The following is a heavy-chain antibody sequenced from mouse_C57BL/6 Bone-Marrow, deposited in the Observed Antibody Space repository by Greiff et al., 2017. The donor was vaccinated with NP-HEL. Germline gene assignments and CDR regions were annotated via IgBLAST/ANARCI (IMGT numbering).Heavy chain of an antibody. Sequence: QVQLQQPGAELVRPGSSVKLSCKASGYTFTSYWMHWVKQRPIQGLEWIGNIDPSDSETHYNQKFKDKATLTVDKSSSTAYMQLSSLTSEDSAVYYCAGYYYGSIWYFDVWGTGTTVTVSS. V-gene: IGHV1-52*01. CDR2: IDPSDSET. CDR3: AGYYYGSIWYFDV. CDR1: GYTFTSYW. J-gene: IGHJ1*03. D-gene: IGHD1-1*01.